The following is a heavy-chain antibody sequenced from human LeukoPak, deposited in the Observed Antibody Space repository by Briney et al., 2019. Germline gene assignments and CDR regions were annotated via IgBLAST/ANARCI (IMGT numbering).Heavy chain of an antibody. CDR2: ISYDGSNK. Sequence: GGSLRLSCAASGFTFSSYAMHWVRQAPGKGLEWVAVISYDGSNKYYADSVKGRFTISRDNSKNTLYLQMNSLRAEDTAVYYCARGKEPVAGSLSHFDYWGQGTLVTVSS. D-gene: IGHD6-19*01. CDR3: ARGKEPVAGSLSHFDY. CDR1: GFTFSSYA. V-gene: IGHV3-30*04. J-gene: IGHJ4*02.